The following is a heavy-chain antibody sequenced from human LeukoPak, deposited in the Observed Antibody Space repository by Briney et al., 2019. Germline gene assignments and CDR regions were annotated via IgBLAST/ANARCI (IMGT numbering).Heavy chain of an antibody. J-gene: IGHJ4*02. Sequence: SETLSLTCTVSGGSVSSGSYYWSWIRQPPGKGLEWIGYIYYSGSAKYNPSLKSRVTISVDTSKNQFSLQLNSVTPEDTAVYYCARDYSSGSFDYWGQGTLVTVSS. CDR1: GGSVSSGSYY. CDR3: ARDYSSGSFDY. D-gene: IGHD6-19*01. V-gene: IGHV4-61*01. CDR2: IYYSGSA.